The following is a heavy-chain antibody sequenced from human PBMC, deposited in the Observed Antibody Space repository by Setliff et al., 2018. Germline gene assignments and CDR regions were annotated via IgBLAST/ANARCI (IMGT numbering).Heavy chain of an antibody. Sequence: PSETLSLTCTVSDVSISSSSFYWAWIRQPPGKGLEWIGSIYYSGSTYYNPSLTSRVTISVDTSNNQFSLNLRSVTAADTAIYYCARHFRSSNVQFLEYLTDYYFDSWGQGTLVTVSS. CDR3: ARHFRSSNVQFLEYLTDYYFDS. CDR2: IYYSGST. J-gene: IGHJ4*02. CDR1: DVSISSSSFY. V-gene: IGHV4-39*01. D-gene: IGHD3-3*01.